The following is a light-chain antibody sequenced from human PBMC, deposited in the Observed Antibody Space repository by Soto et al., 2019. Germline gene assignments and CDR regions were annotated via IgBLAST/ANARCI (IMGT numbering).Light chain of an antibody. V-gene: IGKV1-9*01. J-gene: IGKJ4*01. Sequence: QLTQSPSSVSASVGGIVSITFRASQDIRNSLAWYQQEPGKAPKLLIYAASTLQSGVPSRFSGSGSGTDFTLTISSLQPEDFATYYCQQLNSYPLTFGGGTKVDIK. CDR1: QDIRNS. CDR2: AAS. CDR3: QQLNSYPLT.